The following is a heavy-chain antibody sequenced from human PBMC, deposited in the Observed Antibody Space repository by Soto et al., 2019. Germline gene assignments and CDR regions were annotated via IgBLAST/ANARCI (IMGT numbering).Heavy chain of an antibody. V-gene: IGHV3-23*01. J-gene: IGHJ6*02. CDR3: AKEKSGFPYYYYYGMDV. Sequence: GGSLRLSCAASGFTFSSYAMSWVRQAPGKGLEWVSAISGSGGSTYYADSVKGRFTISRDNSKNTLYLQMNSLRAEDTAVYYCAKEKSGFPYYYYYGMDVWGQGTTVTVSS. CDR2: ISGSGGST. CDR1: GFTFSSYA. D-gene: IGHD3-10*01.